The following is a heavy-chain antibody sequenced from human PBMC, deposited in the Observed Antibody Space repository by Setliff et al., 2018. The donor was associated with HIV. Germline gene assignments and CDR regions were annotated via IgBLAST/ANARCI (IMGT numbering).Heavy chain of an antibody. V-gene: IGHV3-30*04. J-gene: IGHJ4*02. CDR1: GFTFSNYA. CDR2: MSYDGSNI. CDR3: AGDAKGGIDY. D-gene: IGHD3-16*01. Sequence: GGSLRLSCAASGFTFSNYAMHWVRQAPGKGLECVSLMSYDGSNIYYADSVKGRFTISRDNSKNTLYLQMNSLRVEDTATYYCAGDAKGGIDYWGQGTLVTSPQ.